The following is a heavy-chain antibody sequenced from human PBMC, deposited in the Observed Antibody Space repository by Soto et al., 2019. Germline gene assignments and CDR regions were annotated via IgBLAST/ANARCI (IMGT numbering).Heavy chain of an antibody. Sequence: GSPRLSCESYVCTFSHYEMNYVRHSPGKGLERVSYISGSDGTIYYADSVKGRFTISRDNAKHSLYLHMNSLRAEDTAVYYCTREAPDREVPGGMDAQGQGTTVNVS. D-gene: IGHD1-1*01. CDR2: ISGSDGTI. CDR3: TREAPDREVPGGMDA. V-gene: IGHV3-48*03. J-gene: IGHJ6*02. CDR1: VCTFSHYE.